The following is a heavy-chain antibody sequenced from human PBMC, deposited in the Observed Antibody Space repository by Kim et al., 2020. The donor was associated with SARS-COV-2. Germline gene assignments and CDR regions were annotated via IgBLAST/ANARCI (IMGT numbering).Heavy chain of an antibody. Sequence: SQTLSLTCAISGDSVSSNSAAWNWIRQSPSRGLEWLGRTYYRSKWSNDYAVSVRSRITINPDTSKNQFSLQLNSVTPEDTAVYYCVRERDYGGNYADFDYWGQGTLVTVSS. J-gene: IGHJ4*02. V-gene: IGHV6-1*01. CDR2: TYYRSKWSN. CDR1: GDSVSSNSAA. D-gene: IGHD4-17*01. CDR3: VRERDYGGNYADFDY.